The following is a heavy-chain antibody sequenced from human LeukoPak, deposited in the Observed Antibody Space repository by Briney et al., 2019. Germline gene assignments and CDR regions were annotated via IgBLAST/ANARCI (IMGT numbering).Heavy chain of an antibody. CDR2: ISGSGGST. CDR3: AKEGVYSSSWYGNWYFDL. D-gene: IGHD6-13*01. Sequence: GGSLRLSCAASGFTFSSYAMSWVRQAPGKGLEWVSAISGSGGSTYYADSVKGRFTISRDNSKNTLYLQMNSLRAEDTAVYYCAKEGVYSSSWYGNWYFDLWGRGTLVTVSP. J-gene: IGHJ2*01. CDR1: GFTFSSYA. V-gene: IGHV3-23*01.